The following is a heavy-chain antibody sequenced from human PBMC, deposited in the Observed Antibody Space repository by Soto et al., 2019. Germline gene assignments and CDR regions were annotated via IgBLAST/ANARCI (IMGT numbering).Heavy chain of an antibody. CDR3: AREAIAARTAIKDY. CDR1: GFTFSSYS. D-gene: IGHD6-6*01. Sequence: EVQLVESGGGLVKPGGSLRLSCAASGFTFSSYSMNWVRQAPGKGLEWVSSISSSSSYIYYADSVKGRFTISRDNAKNSLYLQTNSLRAEDTAVYYCAREAIAARTAIKDYWGQGTLVTVSS. CDR2: ISSSSSYI. J-gene: IGHJ4*02. V-gene: IGHV3-21*01.